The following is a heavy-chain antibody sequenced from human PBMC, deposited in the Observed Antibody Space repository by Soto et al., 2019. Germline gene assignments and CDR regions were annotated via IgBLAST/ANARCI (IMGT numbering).Heavy chain of an antibody. CDR1: GGSISSSNW. V-gene: IGHV4-4*02. CDR2: IYHSGST. Sequence: SETLSLTCAVSGGSISSSNWWSWVRQPPGKGLEWIGEIYHSGSTNYNPSLKSRVTISVDKSKNQFSLKLSSVTAADTAVYYCARVPGIAVAGGWFDPWGQGALVTVSS. J-gene: IGHJ5*02. CDR3: ARVPGIAVAGGWFDP. D-gene: IGHD6-19*01.